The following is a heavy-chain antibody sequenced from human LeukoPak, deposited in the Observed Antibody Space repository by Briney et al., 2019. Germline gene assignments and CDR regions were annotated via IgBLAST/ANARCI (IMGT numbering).Heavy chain of an antibody. V-gene: IGHV1-24*01. CDR3: ATGPSGYFDHPEPLDY. Sequence: ASVKVSCKVSGYTLTELSMHWVRQAPGKGLEWMGGFGPEDGETIYAQKFQGRVTMTEDTSTDTAYMELSSLRSEDTAVYYCATGPSGYFDHPEPLDYWGQGTLVTVSS. CDR1: GYTLTELS. D-gene: IGHD3-9*01. J-gene: IGHJ4*02. CDR2: FGPEDGET.